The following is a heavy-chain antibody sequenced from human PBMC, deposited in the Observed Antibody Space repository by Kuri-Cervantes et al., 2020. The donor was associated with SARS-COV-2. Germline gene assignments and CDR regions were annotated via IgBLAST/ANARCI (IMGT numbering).Heavy chain of an antibody. Sequence: GESLKISCAASGFTFSSYAMHWVRQAPGKGLEWVAVISYDGSNKYYADSVKGRFTISGDNSKNTLYLQMNSLRAEDTAVYYCARDHDAKSFDYWGQGTLVTVSS. CDR3: ARDHDAKSFDY. V-gene: IGHV3-30-3*01. J-gene: IGHJ4*02. D-gene: IGHD1-1*01. CDR1: GFTFSSYA. CDR2: ISYDGSNK.